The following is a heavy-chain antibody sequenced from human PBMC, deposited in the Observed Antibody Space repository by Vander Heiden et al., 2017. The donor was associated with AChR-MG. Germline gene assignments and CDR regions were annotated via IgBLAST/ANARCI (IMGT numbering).Heavy chain of an antibody. J-gene: IGHJ6*03. CDR1: GFTFRSYG. D-gene: IGHD2-15*01. CDR2: ISYDGSNK. V-gene: IGHV3-30*18. CDR3: AKGCSALPPRYYYYYYMDV. Sequence: QVQLVASGGGVVQPGRSLRLPCAASGFTFRSYGMHWVRQAPGKGLEWVAVISYDGSNKYYADSVKGRFTISRDNSKNTLYLQMNSLRAEDTAVYYCAKGCSALPPRYYYYYYMDVWGKGTTVTVSS.